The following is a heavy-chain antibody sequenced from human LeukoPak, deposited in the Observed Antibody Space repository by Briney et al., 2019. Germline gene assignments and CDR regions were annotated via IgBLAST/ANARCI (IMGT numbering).Heavy chain of an antibody. CDR1: EFTFSSFG. J-gene: IGHJ6*02. Sequence: GGSLRLSCAASEFTFSSFGMSRVRQAPGKGLEWVSSISSSSSYIYYADSVKGRFTISRDNAKNSLYLQMNSLRAEDTAVYYCARVTITMVRGVDYGMDVWGQGTTVTVSS. V-gene: IGHV3-21*01. CDR2: ISSSSSYI. D-gene: IGHD3-10*01. CDR3: ARVTITMVRGVDYGMDV.